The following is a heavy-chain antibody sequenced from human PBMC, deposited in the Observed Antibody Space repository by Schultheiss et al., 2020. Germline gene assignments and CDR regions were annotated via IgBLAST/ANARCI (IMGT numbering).Heavy chain of an antibody. D-gene: IGHD2-21*01. CDR3: AKKDIRGGMLWAFDL. CDR1: GGSVSSGSYY. CDR2: IYHSGST. J-gene: IGHJ2*01. Sequence: SETLSLTCTVSGGSVSSGSYYWSWIRQPPGKGLEWIGSIYHSGSTNYNPSFKSRVTISVDTSRNQFSLKLSSVTAADTAVYYCAKKDIRGGMLWAFDLWGRGTLVTVSS. V-gene: IGHV4-61*01.